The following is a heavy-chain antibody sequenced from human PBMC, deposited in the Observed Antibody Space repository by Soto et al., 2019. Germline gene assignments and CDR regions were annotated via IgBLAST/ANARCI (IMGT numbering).Heavy chain of an antibody. Sequence: QVQLQESGPGLVKPSQTLSLTCTVSGGSISSGGYYWSWIRQHPGKGLEWIGYIYYSGSTYYNPSLKSRVTISVDTSKNQFSLKLRSVTAADTAVYYCAREFPIQPYHRGYFDYWGQGTLLTVSS. CDR2: IYYSGST. V-gene: IGHV4-31*03. J-gene: IGHJ4*02. D-gene: IGHD5-18*01. CDR3: AREFPIQPYHRGYFDY. CDR1: GGSISSGGYY.